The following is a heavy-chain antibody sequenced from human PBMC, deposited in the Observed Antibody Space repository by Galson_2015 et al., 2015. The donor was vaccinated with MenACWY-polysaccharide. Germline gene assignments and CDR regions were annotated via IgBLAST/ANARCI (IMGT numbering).Heavy chain of an antibody. J-gene: IGHJ5*02. Sequence: SVKVSCKASGDTFTRYYMHWVRQAPGQGPEWMGIINPSGGSTRYAQKFQGRVTMTRDTSTSTVYMELSSLRSEDTAVYYCARSGIAVPGLLRALGWFDPWGQGTLVTVSS. D-gene: IGHD6-13*01. CDR1: GDTFTRYY. CDR2: INPSGGST. CDR3: ARSGIAVPGLLRALGWFDP. V-gene: IGHV1-46*01.